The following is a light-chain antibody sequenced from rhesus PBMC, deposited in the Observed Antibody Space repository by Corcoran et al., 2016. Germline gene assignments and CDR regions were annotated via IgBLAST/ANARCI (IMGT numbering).Light chain of an antibody. V-gene: IGLV2S9*01. CDR3: CSYMTGSTYI. CDR1: NSDIGSYND. J-gene: IGLJ1*01. Sequence: QSALTQPPSVSKSLGQSVTMSCAGTNSDIGSYNDVSWYQQHPGTAPRLLIYDVSKRPSGVSDRFSGSKSGNTASLTISGLQAEDEADYYCCSYMTGSTYIFGDGTRLTVL. CDR2: DVS.